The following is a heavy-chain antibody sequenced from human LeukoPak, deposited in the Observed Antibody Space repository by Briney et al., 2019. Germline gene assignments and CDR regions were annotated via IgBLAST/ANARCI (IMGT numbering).Heavy chain of an antibody. V-gene: IGHV1-24*01. CDR1: GYTLTELS. CDR3: ATDLPYIRVGATRHYYYYMDV. CDR2: FDPEDGET. J-gene: IGHJ6*03. Sequence: ASVKVSCKVSGYTLTELSMHWVRQAPGKGLEWMGGFDPEDGETIYAQKFQGRVTMTEDTSTDTAYMELSSLRSEDTAVYYCATDLPYIRVGATRHYYYYMDVWGKGTTVTVSS. D-gene: IGHD1-26*01.